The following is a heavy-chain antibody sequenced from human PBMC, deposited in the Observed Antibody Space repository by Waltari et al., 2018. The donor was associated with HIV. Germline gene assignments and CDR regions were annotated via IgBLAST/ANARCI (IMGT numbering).Heavy chain of an antibody. Sequence: QLVQSGAEVTNTGAAVKVYCKASGYTFTIYDITCVPRATGQGLEWLGWINPNSGNTGYAQRFQGRVTMTRNTSISTAYMELSSLRSEDTAVYFCARGPQDYPKYYFDYWGQGTLVTVSS. D-gene: IGHD4-17*01. J-gene: IGHJ4*02. CDR3: ARGPQDYPKYYFDY. CDR1: GYTFTIYD. V-gene: IGHV1-8*02. CDR2: INPNSGNT.